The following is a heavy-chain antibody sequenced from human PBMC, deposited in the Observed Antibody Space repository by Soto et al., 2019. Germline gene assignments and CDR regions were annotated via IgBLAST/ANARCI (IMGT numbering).Heavy chain of an antibody. J-gene: IGHJ4*02. V-gene: IGHV3-30*18. CDR1: GFTFSSYG. D-gene: IGHD3-3*01. CDR2: ISYDGGNK. Sequence: GGSLRLSCAASGFTFSSYGMHWVRQAPGKGLEWVAVISYDGGNKYYADSVKGRFTISRDNSKNTLYLQMNSLRAEDTAVYYCAKEPDTIFGVVTHTLDYWGQGTLVTVSS. CDR3: AKEPDTIFGVVTHTLDY.